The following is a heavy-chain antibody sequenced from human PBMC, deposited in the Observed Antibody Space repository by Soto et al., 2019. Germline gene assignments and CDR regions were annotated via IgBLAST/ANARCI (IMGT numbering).Heavy chain of an antibody. CDR1: GGSISSYY. D-gene: IGHD2-2*01. Sequence: SETLSLTCTVSGGSISSYYWSWIRQPPGKGLEWIGYIYYSGSTNYNPSLKSRVTISVDTSKNQFSLKLSSVTAADTAVYYCARGELVPAAMLGAYYYYMDVWGKGTTVTVSS. CDR2: IYYSGST. V-gene: IGHV4-59*01. J-gene: IGHJ6*03. CDR3: ARGELVPAAMLGAYYYYMDV.